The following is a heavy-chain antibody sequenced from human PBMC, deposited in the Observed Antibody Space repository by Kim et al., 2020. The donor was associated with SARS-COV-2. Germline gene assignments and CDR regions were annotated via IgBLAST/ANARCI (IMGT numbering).Heavy chain of an antibody. CDR1: GGSISSGGYY. CDR2: IYYSGST. D-gene: IGHD6-13*01. J-gene: IGHJ4*02. CDR3: ARDTTTAAGTKKLDY. Sequence: SETLSLTCTVSGGSISSGGYYWSWIRQHPGKGLEWIGYIYYSGSTYYNPSLKSRVTISVDTSKNQFSLKLSSVTAADTAVYYCARDTTTAAGTKKLDYWGQGTLVTVSS. V-gene: IGHV4-31*03.